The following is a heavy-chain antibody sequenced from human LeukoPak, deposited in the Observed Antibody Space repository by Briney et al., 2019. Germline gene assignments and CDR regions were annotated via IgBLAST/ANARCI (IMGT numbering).Heavy chain of an antibody. V-gene: IGHV1-69*05. Sequence: SVKVSCMASGGTFSSYAISWVRQAPGQGLEWMGGIIPIFGTANYAQKFQGRVTITTDESTSTAYMELSSLRSEDTAVYYCARAAAAPEYYYYYYMDVWGKGTTVTVSS. CDR2: IIPIFGTA. CDR3: ARAAAAPEYYYYYYMDV. D-gene: IGHD6-13*01. J-gene: IGHJ6*03. CDR1: GGTFSSYA.